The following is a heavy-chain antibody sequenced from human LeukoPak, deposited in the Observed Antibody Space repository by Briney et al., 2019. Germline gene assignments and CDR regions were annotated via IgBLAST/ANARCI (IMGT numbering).Heavy chain of an antibody. CDR1: GFTFSSYG. Sequence: PGRSLRLSCAASGFTFSSYGMHWVRQAPGKGLEWVAVIWYDGSNKYYADSVKGRFTISRDNSKNTLYLQMNSLRAEDTAVYYCASETGRDAFDIWGQGTMVTVSS. CDR2: IWYDGSNK. CDR3: ASETGRDAFDI. J-gene: IGHJ3*02. V-gene: IGHV3-33*01.